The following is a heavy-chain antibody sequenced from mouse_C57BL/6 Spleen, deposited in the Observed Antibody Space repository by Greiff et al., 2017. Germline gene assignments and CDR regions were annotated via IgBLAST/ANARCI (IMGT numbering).Heavy chain of an antibody. CDR1: GFNIKDYY. D-gene: IGHD6-1*01. Sequence: EVQLKESGAELVRPGASVKLSCTASGFNIKDYYMHWVKQRPEQGLEWIGRIDPEDGDTEYAPKFQGKATMTADTSSNTAYLQLSSLTSEDTAVYYCTLYHTVNYYAMDYWGQGTSVPVSS. CDR2: IDPEDGDT. J-gene: IGHJ4*01. CDR3: TLYHTVNYYAMDY. V-gene: IGHV14-1*01.